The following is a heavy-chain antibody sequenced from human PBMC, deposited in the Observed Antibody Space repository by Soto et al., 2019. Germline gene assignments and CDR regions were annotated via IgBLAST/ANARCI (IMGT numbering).Heavy chain of an antibody. Sequence: GGSLRLSCVASGFTFSSYWMHWVRPAPGKGLVWVSRINSDGSGTSYADSVKGRFTISRDNAKNTVYLQMNSLRAEDTAVYFCARPGKRVGYCFDSWGQGTQVTVSS. J-gene: IGHJ4*02. V-gene: IGHV3-74*01. CDR1: GFTFSSYW. CDR3: ARPGKRVGYCFDS. CDR2: INSDGSGT. D-gene: IGHD3-22*01.